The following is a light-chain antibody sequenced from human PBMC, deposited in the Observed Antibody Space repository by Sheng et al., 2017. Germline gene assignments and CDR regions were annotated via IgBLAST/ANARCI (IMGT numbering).Light chain of an antibody. J-gene: IGLJ2*01. CDR2: DDS. V-gene: IGLV3-21*02. CDR3: HVWDNSRDHRNVV. CDR1: NFGSRR. Sequence: SYVLSQPPSLSVSPGQTARLTCGGTNFGSRRVHWYQQRPGQAPILVVSDDSDRPAGIPERFSGSNSGGTATLTISRVEAGDEADYYCHVWDNSRDHRNVVFGGGTKLTVL.